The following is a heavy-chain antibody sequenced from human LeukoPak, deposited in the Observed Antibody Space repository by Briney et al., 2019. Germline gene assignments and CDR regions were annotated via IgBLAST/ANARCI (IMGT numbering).Heavy chain of an antibody. J-gene: IGHJ3*02. V-gene: IGHV3-23*01. CDR1: GFTFSSYG. Sequence: GGSLRLSCAASGFTFSSYGLSWVRQAPGKGLEWVSAISGSGGSTYYADSVKGRFTISRDNSKNTLYLQMNSLRAEDTAVYYCAKASSKWELLDAFDIWGQGTMVTVSS. CDR3: AKASSKWELLDAFDI. D-gene: IGHD1-26*01. CDR2: ISGSGGST.